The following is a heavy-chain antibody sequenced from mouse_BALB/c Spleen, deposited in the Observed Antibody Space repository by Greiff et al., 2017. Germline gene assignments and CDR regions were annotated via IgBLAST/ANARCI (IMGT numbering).Heavy chain of an antibody. CDR1: GFTFSSFG. CDR3: ASEGFAY. CDR2: ISSGGSYT. J-gene: IGHJ3*01. V-gene: IGHV5-9-3*01. Sequence: EVQRVESGGGLVQPGGSRKLSCAASGFTFSSFGMHWVRQAPEKRLEWVATISSGGSYTYYPDSVKGRFTISRDNAKNTLYLQMSSLRSEDTAMYYCASEGFAYWGQGTLVTVSA.